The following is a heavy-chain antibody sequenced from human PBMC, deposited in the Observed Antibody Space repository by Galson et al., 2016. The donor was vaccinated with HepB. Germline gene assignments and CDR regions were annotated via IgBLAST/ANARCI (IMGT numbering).Heavy chain of an antibody. CDR2: IDWDGDK. D-gene: IGHD1-26*01. V-gene: IGHV2-5*02. CDR1: GFSLRTSGVA. CDR3: ARRLDRSGTYYRFDAFDI. Sequence: PALVKPTQTLTLTCTFSGFSLRTSGVAVGWIRQPPGKALEWLAFIDWDGDKRYSPSLKTRLTITKDTSKNQVVLTMTNMDPVDTATYYCARRLDRSGTYYRFDAFDIWGQGTMVTVSS. J-gene: IGHJ3*02.